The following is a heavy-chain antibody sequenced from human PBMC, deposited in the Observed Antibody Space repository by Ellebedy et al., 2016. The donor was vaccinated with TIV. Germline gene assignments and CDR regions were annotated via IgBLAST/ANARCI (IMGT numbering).Heavy chain of an antibody. CDR3: ARGYAYFDWLLIEDYYGMDV. CDR2: INHSGST. J-gene: IGHJ6*02. Sequence: SETLSLTCAVYGGSFSGYYWSWIRQPPGKGLEWIGEINHSGSTNYNPSLKSRVTISVDTSKNQFSLKLSSVTAADTAVYYCARGYAYFDWLLIEDYYGMDVWGQGTTVTVSS. V-gene: IGHV4-34*01. CDR1: GGSFSGYY. D-gene: IGHD3-9*01.